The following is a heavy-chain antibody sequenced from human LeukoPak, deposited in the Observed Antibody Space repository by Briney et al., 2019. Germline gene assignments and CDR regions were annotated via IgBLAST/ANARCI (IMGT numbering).Heavy chain of an antibody. CDR3: ARDPQAFYYDSFGYYYGWYFDF. J-gene: IGHJ2*01. CDR1: GYTFTGYY. CDR2: INPNNGGA. V-gene: IGHV1-2*06. D-gene: IGHD3-22*01. Sequence: ASVKVSCKASGYTFTGYYIHWVRQAPGQGLEWMGRINPNNGGANYAQKFQGRVTMTRDTSISTAYMELSRLRSDDTAVYYCARDPQAFYYDSFGYYYGWYFDFWGRGTLITVSS.